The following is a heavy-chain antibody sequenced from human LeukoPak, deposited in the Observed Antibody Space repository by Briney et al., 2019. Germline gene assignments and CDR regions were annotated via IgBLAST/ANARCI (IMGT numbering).Heavy chain of an antibody. Sequence: PGRSLRLSCAASGFAFSSYGMHWVRQAPGKGLEWVAVISYDGSNKYYADSVKGRFTISRDNSKKTLYLQMDSLRAEDTAVYYCAKYYDSSGWRGVFDYWGQGTLVTVSS. J-gene: IGHJ4*02. CDR2: ISYDGSNK. CDR1: GFAFSSYG. D-gene: IGHD3-22*01. CDR3: AKYYDSSGWRGVFDY. V-gene: IGHV3-30*18.